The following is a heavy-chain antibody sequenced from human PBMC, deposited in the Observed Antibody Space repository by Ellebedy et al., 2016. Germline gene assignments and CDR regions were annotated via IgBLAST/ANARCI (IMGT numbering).Heavy chain of an antibody. D-gene: IGHD6-6*01. V-gene: IGHV4-34*01. CDR1: GGSFSGYY. CDR3: ARVGSSSGIDY. J-gene: IGHJ4*02. CDR2: INHSGST. Sequence: SETLSLTXAVYGGSFSGYYWSWIRQPPGKGLEWIGEINHSGSTNYNPSLKSRVTISVDTSKNQFSLKLSSVTAADTAVYYCARVGSSSGIDYWGQGTLVTVSS.